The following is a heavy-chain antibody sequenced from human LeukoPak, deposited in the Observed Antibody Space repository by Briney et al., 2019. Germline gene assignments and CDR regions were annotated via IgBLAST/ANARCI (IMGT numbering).Heavy chain of an antibody. Sequence: GASVKVSCKACGYTFTGYYMHWLRQAPGQGSEWMGRINPNIGGTNYAQKFQGRVTMTRDTSISTAYMELSRLRSDDTAVYYSARGPSSYDILTGYSYWGQGTLVTVSS. CDR2: INPNIGGT. V-gene: IGHV1-2*06. J-gene: IGHJ4*02. D-gene: IGHD3-9*01. CDR1: GYTFTGYY. CDR3: ARGPSSYDILTGYSY.